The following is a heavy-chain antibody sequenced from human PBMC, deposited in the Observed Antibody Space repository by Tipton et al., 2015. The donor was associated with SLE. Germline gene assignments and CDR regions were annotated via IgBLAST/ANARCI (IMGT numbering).Heavy chain of an antibody. D-gene: IGHD3-3*01. J-gene: IGHJ3*02. V-gene: IGHV3-53*04. CDR1: GFTVSSNY. Sequence: SLRLSCAASGFTVSSNYMSWVRQAPGKGLEWVSVFYSGGSTYYADSVKGRFTISRHNSKNTLYLQMNSLRAEDTAVYYCARGGITIFGVVTLDAFDIWGQGTMVTVSS. CDR2: FYSGGST. CDR3: ARGGITIFGVVTLDAFDI.